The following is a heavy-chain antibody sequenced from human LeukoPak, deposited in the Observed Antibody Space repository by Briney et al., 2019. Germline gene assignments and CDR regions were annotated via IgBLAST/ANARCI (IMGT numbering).Heavy chain of an antibody. V-gene: IGHV4-59*12. D-gene: IGHD3-3*01. Sequence: SETLSLTCTVSGGSISSYYWSWIRQPPGQGLEWIGYIYHGESTYYNPSLKSRVTISVDSSKNQFSLELTSVTAADTAVYYCARGGHDFWSGYNNWFDPWGQGTLVTVST. CDR2: IYHGEST. CDR3: ARGGHDFWSGYNNWFDP. CDR1: GGSISSYY. J-gene: IGHJ5*02.